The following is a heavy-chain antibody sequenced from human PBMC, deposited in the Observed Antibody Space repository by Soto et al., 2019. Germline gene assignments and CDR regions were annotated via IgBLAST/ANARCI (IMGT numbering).Heavy chain of an antibody. CDR3: ARRLARGVIGWFDP. Sequence: NPSETLSLTCTVSGASITSGTYYWGWIRQPPGKGLEWIGSLYFTGRTYYSPSLKSRVTISVDTSRTHFSLNLTSVTAADTAVYYCARRLARGVIGWFDPWGQGTLVTVS. D-gene: IGHD3-10*01. CDR1: GASITSGTYY. J-gene: IGHJ5*02. V-gene: IGHV4-39*02. CDR2: LYFTGRT.